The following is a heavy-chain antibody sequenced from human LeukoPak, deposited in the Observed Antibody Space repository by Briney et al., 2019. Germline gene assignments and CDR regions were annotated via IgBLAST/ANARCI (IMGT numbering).Heavy chain of an antibody. D-gene: IGHD6-19*01. Sequence: PSQTLSLPCTVSGPSISSGSYYWSWIRQPAGKGLEWIGRIYTSGSTNYNPSLKSRVTISVDTSKNQFSLKLSSVTAADTAVYYCARGGAVAGYGMDVWGQGTTVTVSS. CDR1: GPSISSGSYY. J-gene: IGHJ6*02. CDR3: ARGGAVAGYGMDV. CDR2: IYTSGST. V-gene: IGHV4-61*02.